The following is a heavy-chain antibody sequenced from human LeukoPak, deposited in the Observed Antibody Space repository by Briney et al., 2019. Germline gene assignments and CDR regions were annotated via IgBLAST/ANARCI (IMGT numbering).Heavy chain of an antibody. CDR3: AKFLIYGDYGDY. CDR2: ISGSGGST. CDR1: GFTFSSYA. Sequence: GGSLRLSCAASGFTFSSYAMSWVRQAPGKGLEWVSAISGSGGSTYHADSVKGRFTISRDNSKNTLYLQMNSLRAEDTAVYYCAKFLIYGDYGDYWGQGTLVTVSS. J-gene: IGHJ4*02. D-gene: IGHD4-17*01. V-gene: IGHV3-23*01.